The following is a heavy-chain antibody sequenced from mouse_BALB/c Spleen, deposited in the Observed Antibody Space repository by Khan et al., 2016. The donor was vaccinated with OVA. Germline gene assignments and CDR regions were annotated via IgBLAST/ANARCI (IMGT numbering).Heavy chain of an antibody. V-gene: IGHV1S137*01. Sequence: QVQLQQSGPELVRPGVSVKISCKGSGYTFTDYAMYWVKQSHAKSLEWIGLLSTYPGNTTYTQKFKGKATWTVDKSSSTAYMELARLTSEDSAIYYCARPAYDGYYDYWGQGTTLTVSS. CDR1: GYTFTDYA. CDR3: ARPAYDGYYDY. J-gene: IGHJ2*01. D-gene: IGHD2-3*01. CDR2: LSTYPGNT.